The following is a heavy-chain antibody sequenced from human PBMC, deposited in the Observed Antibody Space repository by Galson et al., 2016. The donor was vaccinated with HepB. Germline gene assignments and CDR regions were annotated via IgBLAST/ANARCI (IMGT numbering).Heavy chain of an antibody. CDR1: GYTFTSYG. J-gene: IGHJ6*02. D-gene: IGHD1-26*01. Sequence: SVKVSCKASGYTFTSYGISWVRQAPGQGLEWMGWISAYNGNTNYAQKLQGRVTMTTDTSTSTVYMDLRSLRSDDTAVYYCARDLDSESYWAPDDYYYGMDVWGQGTTVTVSS. CDR3: ARDLDSESYWAPDDYYYGMDV. V-gene: IGHV1-18*01. CDR2: ISAYNGNT.